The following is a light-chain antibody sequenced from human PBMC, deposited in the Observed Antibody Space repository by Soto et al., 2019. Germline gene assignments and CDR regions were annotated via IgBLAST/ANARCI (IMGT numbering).Light chain of an antibody. CDR2: GAS. J-gene: IGKJ2*01. CDR3: QQYGSSPPYT. V-gene: IGKV3-20*01. Sequence: EIVLTQSPGTLSLSPGERATLSCRASHSVSSTYLAWYQQKPGQAPRLLIYGASSRATGIPDRFSGSGSGTDFTLTISRLEPEEFAVYYWQQYGSSPPYTFGQGTKLEIK. CDR1: HSVSSTY.